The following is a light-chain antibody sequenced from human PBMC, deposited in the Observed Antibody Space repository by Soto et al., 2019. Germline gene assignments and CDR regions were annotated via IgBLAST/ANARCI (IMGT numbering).Light chain of an antibody. J-gene: IGKJ3*01. CDR2: SVS. V-gene: IGKV1-5*01. CDR3: QQYNSYLS. Sequence: IEMTQYPSTVSASVGARVTITCRASQRVYNWLAWYQQKPGKAPKLLISSVSTLESGVPSRFSGSGSGTEFTLVISSLQPEDLGTYYCQQYNSYLSFGPGTKVEI. CDR1: QRVYNW.